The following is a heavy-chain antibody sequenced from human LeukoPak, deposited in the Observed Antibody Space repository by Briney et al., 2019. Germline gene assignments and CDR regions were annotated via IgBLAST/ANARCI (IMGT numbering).Heavy chain of an antibody. V-gene: IGHV1-2*02. Sequence: ASVKVSCKASGYTFTSYYMHWVRQAPGQGLEWMGWINPNSGGTNYAQKFQGRVTMTRDTSISTAYMELSRLRSDDTAVYYCAVSGSYSDLYYFDYWGQGTLVTVSS. CDR2: INPNSGGT. J-gene: IGHJ4*02. CDR1: GYTFTSYY. D-gene: IGHD1-26*01. CDR3: AVSGSYSDLYYFDY.